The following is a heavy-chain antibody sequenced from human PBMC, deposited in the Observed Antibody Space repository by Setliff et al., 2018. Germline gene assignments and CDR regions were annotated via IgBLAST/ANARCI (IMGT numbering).Heavy chain of an antibody. J-gene: IGHJ4*02. CDR2: IYTSGST. D-gene: IGHD4-4*01. CDR1: GGSISSGSYY. Sequence: PLETLSLTCTVSGGSISSGSYYWSWIRQPAGKGLEWIGHIYTSGSTNYNPSLKSRVTISVDTSKNQFSLKLSSVTAADTAVYYCASYRQDVNYWGQGTLVTVSS. CDR3: ASYRQDVNY. V-gene: IGHV4-61*09.